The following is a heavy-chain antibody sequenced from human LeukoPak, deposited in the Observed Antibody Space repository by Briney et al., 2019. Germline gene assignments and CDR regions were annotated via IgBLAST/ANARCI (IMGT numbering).Heavy chain of an antibody. D-gene: IGHD6-19*01. CDR3: AREAVAGNYFDY. V-gene: IGHV1-2*02. CDR2: INPKSGGT. J-gene: IGHJ4*02. CDR1: GYTFTGYY. Sequence: ASVKVSCTASGYTFTGYYMHWVRQAPGQGLEWMGWINPKSGGTNYAQKFQGRVTMTRDTSISTAYMELGRLTSDDTAVYFCAREAVAGNYFDYWGQGTLVTVSS.